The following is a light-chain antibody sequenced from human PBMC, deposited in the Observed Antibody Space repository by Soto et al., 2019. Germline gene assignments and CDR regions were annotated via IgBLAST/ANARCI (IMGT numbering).Light chain of an antibody. J-gene: IGLJ3*02. V-gene: IGLV1-51*01. Sequence: QSVLTQPPSVSAAPGQRITISFSGSGSNIGGFSVSWYQQLPGTAPKLLMYDNDKRPSGIPDRFSGSKSGTSATLAITTLQTGDEAHYFCGAWDNTQSWVFGPGTKLTVL. CDR1: GSNIGGFS. CDR2: DND. CDR3: GAWDNTQSWV.